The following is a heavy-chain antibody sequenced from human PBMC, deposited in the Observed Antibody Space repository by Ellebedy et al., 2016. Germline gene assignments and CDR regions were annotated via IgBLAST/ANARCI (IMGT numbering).Heavy chain of an antibody. CDR1: DFVFNNAW. D-gene: IGHD1-1*01. CDR2: ISSKRYGGKP. CDR3: TRNPRKGYNYPFDY. J-gene: IGHJ4*02. V-gene: IGHV3-49*04. Sequence: GGSLRLSCTASDFVFNNAWIIWVRQVSGKGLEWVGFISSKRYGGKPEYAASVKGRFTISRDDSNSIAYLQMDSLRREDTAIYYCTRNPRKGYNYPFDYWGQGELVTVSS.